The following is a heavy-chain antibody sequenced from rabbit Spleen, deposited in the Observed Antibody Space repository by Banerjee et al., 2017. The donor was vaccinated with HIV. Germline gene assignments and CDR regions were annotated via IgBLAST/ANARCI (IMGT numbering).Heavy chain of an antibody. J-gene: IGHJ6*01. CDR1: GFSFSSTYY. Sequence: QSLEESGGDLVKPGAALSLTCTASGFSFSSTYYMCWVRQPPGKGLEWIGCIYPGSSGTTYYASWAKGRFTISKTSSTTVTLQMTSLTAADTATYFCARDTATSVSSYGMDLWGQWTLVTVS. V-gene: IGHV1S40*01. CDR2: IYPGSSGTT. D-gene: IGHD1-1*01. CDR3: ARDTATSVSSYGMDL.